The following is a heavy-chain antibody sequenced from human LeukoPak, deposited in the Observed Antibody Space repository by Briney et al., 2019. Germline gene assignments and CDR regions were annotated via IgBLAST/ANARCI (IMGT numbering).Heavy chain of an antibody. V-gene: IGHV3-7*01. D-gene: IGHD3-10*01. CDR2: IKPDGSEK. Sequence: GGSLRLSCAASGFTFSTYWMTWVRQSPGKGLEWVANIKPDGSEKYFVDSVKGRFTISKDNAKNALYRQMNILRAEDTAEYFCARERMYSGSGSTYPYYDYWGQGTLVTVSS. J-gene: IGHJ4*02. CDR1: GFTFSTYW. CDR3: ARERMYSGSGSTYPYYDY.